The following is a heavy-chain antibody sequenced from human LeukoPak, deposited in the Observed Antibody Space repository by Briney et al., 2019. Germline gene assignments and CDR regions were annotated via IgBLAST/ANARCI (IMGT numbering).Heavy chain of an antibody. CDR3: ARRTCSGGTCYPLDS. Sequence: GGSLRLSCAASGFTFNTYGMHWVRQAPGKALEWVSATTPSGTNTYYADSVKGRFTISRDNSKNTLYLQMTSLRAEDTALYYCARRTCSGGTCYPLDSWGQGALVTVSS. CDR2: TTPSGTNT. J-gene: IGHJ4*02. V-gene: IGHV3-23*01. CDR1: GFTFNTYG. D-gene: IGHD2-15*01.